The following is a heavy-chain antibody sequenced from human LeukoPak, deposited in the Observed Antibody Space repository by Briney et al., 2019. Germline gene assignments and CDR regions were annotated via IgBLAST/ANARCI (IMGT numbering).Heavy chain of an antibody. Sequence: ASVKVSCKASGYTFTSYYMHWVRQAPGQGLEWMGIINPSGGSTSYAQKFQGRVTMTRDTSTSTVYMELSSLRSEDTAVYYCARDSGYNYYDSSGYYYFDYWGQGTLVTVSS. CDR3: ARDSGYNYYDSSGYYYFDY. J-gene: IGHJ4*02. V-gene: IGHV1-46*01. D-gene: IGHD3-22*01. CDR1: GYTFTSYY. CDR2: INPSGGST.